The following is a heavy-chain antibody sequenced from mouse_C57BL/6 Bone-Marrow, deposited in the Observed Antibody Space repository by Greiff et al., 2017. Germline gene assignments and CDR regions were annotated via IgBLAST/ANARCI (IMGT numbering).Heavy chain of an antibody. Sequence: EVQLQQSGAELVRPGASVKLSCTASGFNIKDYYMHWVKQRPEQGLEWIGRIDPEDGDTEYAPKFQGKATMTADTSSNTAYLQLSSLTSEDTALYYCTSPIITTEYFDYWGQGTTLTVSS. D-gene: IGHD1-1*01. V-gene: IGHV14-1*01. J-gene: IGHJ2*01. CDR1: GFNIKDYY. CDR2: IDPEDGDT. CDR3: TSPIITTEYFDY.